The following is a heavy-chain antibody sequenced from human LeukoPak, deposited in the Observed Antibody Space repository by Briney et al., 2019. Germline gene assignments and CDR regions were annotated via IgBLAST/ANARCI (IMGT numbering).Heavy chain of an antibody. CDR3: ARSHQPGSGSYYNHFDY. CDR2: INHSGST. J-gene: IGHJ4*02. V-gene: IGHV4-34*01. D-gene: IGHD3-10*01. CDR1: GGSFSGYY. Sequence: SETLSLTCAVYGGSFSGYYWSWIRQPPGKGLEWIGEINHSGSTNYNPSLKSRVTISVDTSKNQFSLKLSSVTAADTAVYYCARSHQPGSGSYYNHFDYWGQGTLVTVSS.